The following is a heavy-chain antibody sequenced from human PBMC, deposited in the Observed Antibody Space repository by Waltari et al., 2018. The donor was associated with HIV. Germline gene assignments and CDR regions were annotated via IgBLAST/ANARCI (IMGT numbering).Heavy chain of an antibody. J-gene: IGHJ5*02. V-gene: IGHV3-30*18. CDR2: ISYDGSNN. Sequence: QVQLVESGGGVVQPGRSLRLSLAASGFSSRSFGIPWVRQAPGKGVEWVAVISYDGSNNYYADSVKGRFTISRDNSKNTLYLQMNSLRAEDTAVYYCAKDYFVVVTAAGPFDPWGQGTLVTVSS. D-gene: IGHD2-21*02. CDR3: AKDYFVVVTAAGPFDP. CDR1: GFSSRSFG.